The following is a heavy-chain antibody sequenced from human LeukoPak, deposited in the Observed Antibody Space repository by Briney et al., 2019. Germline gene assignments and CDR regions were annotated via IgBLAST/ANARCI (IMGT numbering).Heavy chain of an antibody. Sequence: GGSLRLSCAASRFNFNSFVMGWVRQPPGKGLEWVSSISTSSGYIFYADSLKGRVTISRDNAKNSLYLQMNSLRAEDTAVYYCAREGFYDGYNNYFDYWGQGTLVTVSS. J-gene: IGHJ4*02. CDR2: ISTSSGYI. D-gene: IGHD5-24*01. CDR3: AREGFYDGYNNYFDY. V-gene: IGHV3-21*04. CDR1: RFNFNSFV.